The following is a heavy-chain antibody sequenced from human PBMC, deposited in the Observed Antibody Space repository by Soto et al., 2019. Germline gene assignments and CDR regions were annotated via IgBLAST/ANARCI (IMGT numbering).Heavy chain of an antibody. D-gene: IGHD4-17*01. CDR3: AKGPNDYGDDQTPYYFDY. CDR1: GFTFSSYA. V-gene: IGHV3-23*01. CDR2: ISGSGCST. J-gene: IGHJ4*02. Sequence: EVQLLESGGGLVQPGGSLRLSCAASGFTFSSYAMSWVRQAPGKGLEWVSAISGSGCSTYYADSVKGRFTISRDNSKNTLYLQMNSLRAEDTAVYYCAKGPNDYGDDQTPYYFDYWGQGTLVTVSS.